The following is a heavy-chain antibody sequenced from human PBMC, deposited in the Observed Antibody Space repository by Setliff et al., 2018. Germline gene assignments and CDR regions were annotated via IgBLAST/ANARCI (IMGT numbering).Heavy chain of an antibody. D-gene: IGHD2-8*02. CDR1: GASISSGGYY. V-gene: IGHV4-61*09. CDR3: VRALLWSGEGRFDP. J-gene: IGHJ5*02. CDR2: ISPSGST. Sequence: SETLSLTCTVSGASISSGGYYWTWIRQPAGKALEWIGHISPSGSTTYNPSLKSRVTISPDTSKNHFSLKVNSVTAADTAVYYCVRALLWSGEGRFDPWGQGTLVTVSS.